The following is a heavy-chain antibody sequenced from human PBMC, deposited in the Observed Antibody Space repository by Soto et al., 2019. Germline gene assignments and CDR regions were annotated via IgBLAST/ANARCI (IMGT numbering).Heavy chain of an antibody. Sequence: SETLSLTCTVSGGSISSSSYYWGWIRQPPGKGLEWIGSIYYSGSTYYNPSLKSRVTISVDTSKNQFSLKLSSVTAADTAVYYCARRGPYCSGGSCYKQYYFDYWGQGTLVTVSS. J-gene: IGHJ4*02. CDR2: IYYSGST. CDR3: ARRGPYCSGGSCYKQYYFDY. D-gene: IGHD2-15*01. V-gene: IGHV4-39*01. CDR1: GGSISSSSYY.